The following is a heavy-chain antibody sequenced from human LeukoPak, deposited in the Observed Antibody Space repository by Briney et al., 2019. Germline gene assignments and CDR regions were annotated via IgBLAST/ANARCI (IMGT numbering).Heavy chain of an antibody. CDR2: ISGSGGST. D-gene: IGHD6-13*01. V-gene: IGHV3-23*01. CDR3: ARDGIAAGY. Sequence: PGGSLRLSCAASGFTFSSYAMTWVRQAPGKGLEWVSVISGSGGSTNYADSVKGRFTISRDNSKNTLYLQMNSLRAEDTAVYYCARDGIAAGYWGQGTLVTVSS. CDR1: GFTFSSYA. J-gene: IGHJ4*02.